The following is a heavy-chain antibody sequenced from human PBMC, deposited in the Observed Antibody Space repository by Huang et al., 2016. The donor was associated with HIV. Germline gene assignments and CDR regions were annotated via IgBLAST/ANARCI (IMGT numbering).Heavy chain of an antibody. CDR2: IKSDGSSK. Sequence: EVQLVESGGGLVQPGGSLRLSCAASGFTFSSYWMHWVRQVPGKGLVWVEHIKSDGSSKSYADSVKGRFTISRDNAKNTLYLQMNSLRAEDTAVYYCARGSRQGKYYYGSGTAYWGQGTLVTVSS. V-gene: IGHV3-74*01. CDR3: ARGSRQGKYYYGSGTAY. J-gene: IGHJ4*02. CDR1: GFTFSSYW. D-gene: IGHD3-10*01.